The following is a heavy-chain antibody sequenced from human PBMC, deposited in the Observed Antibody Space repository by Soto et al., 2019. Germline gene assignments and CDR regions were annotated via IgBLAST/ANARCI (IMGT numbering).Heavy chain of an antibody. CDR1: GFTFSSYA. V-gene: IGHV3-23*01. Sequence: PGGSLRLSCAASGFTFSSYAMSWVRQAPGKGLEWVSAISGSGGSTYYADSVKGRFTISRDNSKNTLYLQMNSLRAEDTAVYYCAKDLSYNAVPGSYYYYGMDVWGQGTTVTVSS. CDR2: ISGSGGST. J-gene: IGHJ6*02. CDR3: AKDLSYNAVPGSYYYYGMDV. D-gene: IGHD1-20*01.